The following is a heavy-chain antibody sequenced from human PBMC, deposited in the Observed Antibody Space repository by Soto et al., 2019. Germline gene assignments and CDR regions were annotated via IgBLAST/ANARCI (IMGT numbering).Heavy chain of an antibody. J-gene: IGHJ4*02. CDR2: IRGGRGAI. V-gene: IGHV3-23*01. Sequence: EVQLLEYGGDLVQPGGSLTLSCAASGFAYNAYAMNWVHQAPGKGLAWVSAIRGGRGAIYYADSVKGRLTISRDNSKNTLYLHMSCLGAEDTVNYYCVRSVSSIETAAYWGPEALGTVSS. CDR1: GFAYNAYA. D-gene: IGHD3-3*01. CDR3: VRSVSSIETAAY.